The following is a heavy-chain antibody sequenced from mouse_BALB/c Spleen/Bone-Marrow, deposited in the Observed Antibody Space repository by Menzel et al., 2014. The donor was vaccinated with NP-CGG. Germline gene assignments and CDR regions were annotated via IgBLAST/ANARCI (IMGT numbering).Heavy chain of an antibody. Sequence: EVQLQQSGGGLVQPGGSRKLSCAASGFTFSSFGMHWVRQAPEKGLEWVAYISSGSTAICYADTVKGRFTISRDNPKNTLFLQMTSLRSEDTAMYYCARGGNWDDFDVWGAGTTVTVSS. CDR1: GFTFSSFG. D-gene: IGHD4-1*01. CDR3: ARGGNWDDFDV. V-gene: IGHV5-17*02. J-gene: IGHJ1*01. CDR2: ISSGSTAI.